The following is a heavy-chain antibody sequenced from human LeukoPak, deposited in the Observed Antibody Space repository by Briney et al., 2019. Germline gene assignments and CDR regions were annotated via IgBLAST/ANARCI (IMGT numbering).Heavy chain of an antibody. Sequence: ASVKVSCKASGYTFTSYDINWVRQATGQGLEWMGWMNPNSGNTGYAQKFQGRVTITRNTSISTAYMELSRLRSDDTAVYYCARDDYSSSWFRIKYYYYYMDVWGKGTTVTVSS. CDR2: MNPNSGNT. CDR1: GYTFTSYD. J-gene: IGHJ6*03. D-gene: IGHD6-13*01. CDR3: ARDDYSSSWFRIKYYYYYMDV. V-gene: IGHV1-8*03.